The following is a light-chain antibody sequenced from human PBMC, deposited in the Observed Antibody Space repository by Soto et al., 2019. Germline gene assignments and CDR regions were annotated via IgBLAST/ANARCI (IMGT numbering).Light chain of an antibody. CDR3: SSYTSSSIDYV. Sequence: QSALTQPASVSGSPGQSITISCTGTSSDGGGYNYVSWYQQHPGKAPKLMIYEVSHRPSGVSNRFSGSKSGNTASLTISGLQAEDESDYYCSSYTSSSIDYVFGTGTKLTVL. J-gene: IGLJ1*01. CDR1: SSDGGGYNY. CDR2: EVS. V-gene: IGLV2-14*01.